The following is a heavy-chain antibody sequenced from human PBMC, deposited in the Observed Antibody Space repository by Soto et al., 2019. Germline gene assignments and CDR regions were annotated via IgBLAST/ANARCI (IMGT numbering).Heavy chain of an antibody. CDR3: ARDEGGP. CDR1: GDSVSSNSAD. CDR2: TYYRSKWNS. J-gene: IGHJ4*02. V-gene: IGHV6-1*01. Sequence: PSQTLSLTCAISGDSVSSNSADWSWIRQSPSRGLEWLGRTYYRSKWNSNYAVSVKGRVTINPDTSKNQFSLQLNSVTPEDTAVYYCARDEGGPWGQGTLVTVSS.